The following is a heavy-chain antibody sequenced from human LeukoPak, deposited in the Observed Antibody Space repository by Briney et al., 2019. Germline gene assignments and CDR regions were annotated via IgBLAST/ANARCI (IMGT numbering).Heavy chain of an antibody. CDR2: IYYSGST. CDR3: ARNASDSGTSYFDY. D-gene: IGHD1-26*01. V-gene: IGHV4-39*01. CDR1: GGSISSGTYY. J-gene: IGHJ4*02. Sequence: PSETLSLTCTVSGGSISSGTYYWGWVRQPPGKGLEWIGSIYYSGSTSYNPSLKSRVTISVDTSKNQFSLKLDSVTPADTAVYYCARNASDSGTSYFDYWGQGTLVTVSS.